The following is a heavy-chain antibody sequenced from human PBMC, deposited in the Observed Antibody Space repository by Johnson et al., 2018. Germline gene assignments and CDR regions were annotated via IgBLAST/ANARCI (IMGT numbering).Heavy chain of an antibody. V-gene: IGHV3-30*18. CDR1: GFTFSGYG. D-gene: IGHD6-25*01. J-gene: IGHJ6*03. Sequence: QVQLVQSGGGVVQPGRSLRLSCAASGFTFSGYGMHWVRQAPGKGLEWVSLISYDGSYKYYADSVKGRFTISRDNSENTLYLQIDSLRPEETALYYCAKSGGYCDNSFEGYYYYMDVWGKGTTVTVSS. CDR2: ISYDGSYK. CDR3: AKSGGYCDNSFEGYYYYMDV.